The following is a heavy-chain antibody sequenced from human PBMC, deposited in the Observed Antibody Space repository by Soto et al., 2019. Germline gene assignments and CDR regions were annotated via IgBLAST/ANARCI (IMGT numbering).Heavy chain of an antibody. CDR2: ISSRSDI. J-gene: IGHJ6*02. CDR1: GFTFSTYS. Sequence: PGGSLRLSCVGSGFTFSTYSINWVRQAPGKGLEWVSSISSRSDIYYADSVKGRFTISRDNAKNSVCLQMNSLRAEDTAVYYCAREYTAWPLAYGLDVWCQGTTVTVS. V-gene: IGHV3-21*01. CDR3: AREYTAWPLAYGLDV. D-gene: IGHD2-2*02.